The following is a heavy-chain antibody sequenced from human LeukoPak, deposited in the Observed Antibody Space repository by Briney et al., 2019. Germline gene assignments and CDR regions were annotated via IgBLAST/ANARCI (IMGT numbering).Heavy chain of an antibody. J-gene: IGHJ4*02. D-gene: IGHD5-12*01. CDR1: GFTFSSYA. CDR3: AKARDPQWVRMSFDF. V-gene: IGHV3-23*01. Sequence: GGSLRLSCAASGFTFSSYAMNWVRQAPGKGLEWVSVSSASGDSTHYADSVKGRLTISRDNSRNTLYLQMNSLRAEDTAVYYCAKARDPQWVRMSFDFWGQGTLVTVSS. CDR2: SSASGDST.